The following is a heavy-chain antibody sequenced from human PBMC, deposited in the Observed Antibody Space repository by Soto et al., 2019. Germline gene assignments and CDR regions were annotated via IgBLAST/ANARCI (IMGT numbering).Heavy chain of an antibody. V-gene: IGHV1-69*13. Sequence: GASVKVSCKASGGTFSSYAISWVRQALVQGLEWMGGIIPIFGTANYAQKFQGRVTITADESTSTAYMELSSLRSEDTAVYYCAREFSPSLKRWLVSYYYYGMDVWGQGTTVTVSS. D-gene: IGHD6-19*01. CDR2: IIPIFGTA. CDR3: AREFSPSLKRWLVSYYYYGMDV. J-gene: IGHJ6*02. CDR1: GGTFSSYA.